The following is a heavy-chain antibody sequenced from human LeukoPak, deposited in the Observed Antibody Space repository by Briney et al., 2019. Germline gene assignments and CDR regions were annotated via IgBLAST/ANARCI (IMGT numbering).Heavy chain of an antibody. D-gene: IGHD2-8*01. CDR3: ARDKVYSNWFDP. V-gene: IGHV4-30-4*01. CDR2: IYSSGST. Sequence: SQTLSLTCTVSGGSISSGDYYWSWIRQPPGKGLEWIGYIYSSGSTYYNPPLKSRVTISVETSKNHFSLKLSSVTAADTAVYYCARDKVYSNWFDPWGQGTLVTVSS. CDR1: GGSISSGDYY. J-gene: IGHJ5*02.